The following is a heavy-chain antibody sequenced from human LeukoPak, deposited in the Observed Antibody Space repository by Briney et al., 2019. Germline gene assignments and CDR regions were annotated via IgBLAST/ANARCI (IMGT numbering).Heavy chain of an antibody. D-gene: IGHD3-22*01. Sequence: PSETLSLTCTVSGGSISSHYWNWIRQPPGKGLEWIGYIYYSGSTNYNPSLKSRVTISVDSSKNQFSLKLSSVTAADTAVYYCASVGGVAPYYYDSSGYNYFDYWGQGTLVTVSS. J-gene: IGHJ4*02. CDR3: ASVGGVAPYYYDSSGYNYFDY. CDR1: GGSISSHY. V-gene: IGHV4-59*11. CDR2: IYYSGST.